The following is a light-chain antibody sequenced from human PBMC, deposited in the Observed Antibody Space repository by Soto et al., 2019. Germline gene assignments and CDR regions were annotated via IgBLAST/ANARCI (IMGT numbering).Light chain of an antibody. CDR3: QQRNCWPPIT. V-gene: IGKV3-11*01. Sequence: EIVLKQSPVPLSLSPGERATLSCRASRSVRSYLAWYQVKPGQAPRLLIYVATRRASGVPARFSGSGSGTDFTLTISSLEPKDFALSYCQQRNCWPPITFGQGTRLEIK. CDR1: RSVRSY. J-gene: IGKJ5*01. CDR2: VAT.